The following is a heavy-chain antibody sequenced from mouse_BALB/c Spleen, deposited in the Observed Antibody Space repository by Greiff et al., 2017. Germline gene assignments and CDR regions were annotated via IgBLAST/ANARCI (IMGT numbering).Heavy chain of an antibody. D-gene: IGHD1-1*01. V-gene: IGHV4-1*02. Sequence: EVKLQESGGGLVQPGGSLKLSCAASGFDFSRYWMSWVRQAPGKGLEWIGEINPDSSTINYTPSLKDKFIISRDNAKNTLYLQMSKVRSEDTALYYCARRGTTVVATRWYFDVWGAGTTVTVSS. CDR3: ARRGTTVVATRWYFDV. CDR2: INPDSSTI. J-gene: IGHJ1*01. CDR1: GFDFSRYW.